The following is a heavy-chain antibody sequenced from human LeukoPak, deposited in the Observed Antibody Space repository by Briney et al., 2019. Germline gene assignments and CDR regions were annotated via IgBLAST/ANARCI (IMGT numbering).Heavy chain of an antibody. CDR1: GYSFNSYW. D-gene: IGHD2-15*01. J-gene: IGHJ4*02. CDR2: IYPGDSDT. CDR3: ARAYYCGDGSCKLEY. Sequence: GESLKISCQGSGYSFNSYWIAWVRQMPGKGLEWMGIIYPGDSDTRYSPSVRGQITISADKSINTAYLRWSSLKASDTAMYYCARAYYCGDGSCKLEYWGQGTLVTVSS. V-gene: IGHV5-51*01.